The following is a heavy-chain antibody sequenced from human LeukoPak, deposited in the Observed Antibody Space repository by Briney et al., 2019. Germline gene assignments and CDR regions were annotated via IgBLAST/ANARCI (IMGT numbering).Heavy chain of an antibody. V-gene: IGHV7-4-1*02. J-gene: IGHJ6*03. CDR1: GYTFTSYA. CDR2: INTNTGNP. CDR3: ARDHRWRNYYYYYYMDV. D-gene: IGHD6-13*01. Sequence: WASVKVSCKASGYTFTSYAMNWVRQAPGQGLEWMGWINTNTGNPTYAQGFTGRFVFSLDTSVSTAYLQISSLKAEDTAVYYCARDHRWRNYYYYYYMDVWGKGTTVTVSS.